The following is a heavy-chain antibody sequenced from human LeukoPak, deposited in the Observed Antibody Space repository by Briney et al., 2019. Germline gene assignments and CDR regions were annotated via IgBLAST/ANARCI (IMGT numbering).Heavy chain of an antibody. D-gene: IGHD6-13*01. CDR2: IHYSGST. V-gene: IGHV4-59*01. CDR1: GDSISGYY. Sequence: SETLSLTCSVSGDSISGYYWSWLRQPPGKGLEWVGYIHYSGSTVYNPSLKSRVTISVETSKNEFSLKLRSVTAADTAVYYCARVTGYRIEDYFDYWGQGTLVTVSS. CDR3: ARVTGYRIEDYFDY. J-gene: IGHJ4*02.